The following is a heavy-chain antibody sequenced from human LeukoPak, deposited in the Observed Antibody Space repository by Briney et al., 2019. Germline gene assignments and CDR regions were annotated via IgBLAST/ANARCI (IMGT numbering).Heavy chain of an antibody. Sequence: PSETLSLTCTVSGGSSSSSRYYWGWIRQPPGKGLEWIASIYYSGSTYYNPSLKSRVTISVDTSKNQFSLKLSSVTAADTAVYYCARHPYQLLWLSWFDPWGQGTLVTVSS. D-gene: IGHD2-2*01. V-gene: IGHV4-39*01. CDR1: GGSSSSSRYY. CDR3: ARHPYQLLWLSWFDP. CDR2: IYYSGST. J-gene: IGHJ5*02.